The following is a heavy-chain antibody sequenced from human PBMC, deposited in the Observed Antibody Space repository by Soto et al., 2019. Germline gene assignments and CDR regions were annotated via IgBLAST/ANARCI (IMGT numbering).Heavy chain of an antibody. V-gene: IGHV4-34*01. Sequence: SETLSLTCAVYGGSFSGYYWSWIRQPPGKGLEWIGEINHSGSTNYNPSLKSRVTISVDTSKNQFSLKLSSVTAADTAVYSCANWGSKRPDAFDIWGQGTMVTVSS. CDR3: ANWGSKRPDAFDI. CDR1: GGSFSGYY. D-gene: IGHD7-27*01. CDR2: INHSGST. J-gene: IGHJ3*02.